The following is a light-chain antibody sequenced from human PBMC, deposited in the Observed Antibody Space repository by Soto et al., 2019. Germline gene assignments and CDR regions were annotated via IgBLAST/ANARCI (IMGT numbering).Light chain of an antibody. CDR1: SSDVGGYYD. CDR2: DVT. Sequence: QSALTQPASVSGSPGQSITISCTGTSSDVGGYYDVSWYQQHPVKAPTLMIYDVTNRPSGVSDRFSGSKSGNTASLTISGLQAEDEADYYCSSYTSSSTPYVFGTGTKVTVL. CDR3: SSYTSSSTPYV. V-gene: IGLV2-14*01. J-gene: IGLJ1*01.